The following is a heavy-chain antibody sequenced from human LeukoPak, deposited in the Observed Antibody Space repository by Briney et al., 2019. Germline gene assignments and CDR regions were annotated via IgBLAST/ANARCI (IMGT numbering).Heavy chain of an antibody. CDR3: ARDSALDYSLDY. Sequence: PGGSLRLSCAASGFTFSSYWMHWVRQAPGKGLVWVSRINTDGSSTSYADSVKGRFTISRDNAKNTLYLPMNSLRAEDTAVYYCARDSALDYSLDYWGQGTLVTVSS. D-gene: IGHD4-11*01. J-gene: IGHJ4*02. CDR1: GFTFSSYW. CDR2: INTDGSST. V-gene: IGHV3-74*01.